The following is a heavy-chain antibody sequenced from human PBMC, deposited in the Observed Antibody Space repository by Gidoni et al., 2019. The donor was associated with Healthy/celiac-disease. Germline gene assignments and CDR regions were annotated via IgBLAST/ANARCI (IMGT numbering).Heavy chain of an antibody. D-gene: IGHD6-19*01. CDR2: INPSGGST. Sequence: QVQLVQSGAEVKKPGASVKVSCKASGYTFTSYYMHWVRQAPGQGLEWMGIINPSGGSTSYAQKFQGRVTMTRDTSTSTVYMELSSLRSEDTAVYYCARDSEALEYSSGWYYFDYWGQGTLVTVSS. J-gene: IGHJ4*02. CDR3: ARDSEALEYSSGWYYFDY. V-gene: IGHV1-46*01. CDR1: GYTFTSYY.